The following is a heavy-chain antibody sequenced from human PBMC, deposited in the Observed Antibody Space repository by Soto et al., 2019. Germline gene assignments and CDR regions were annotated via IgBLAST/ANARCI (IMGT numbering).Heavy chain of an antibody. CDR1: EFTFSLYW. V-gene: IGHV3-7*01. J-gene: IGHJ4*02. CDR3: ARDTRGCEGECYSLYYFDQ. Sequence: EVQRVESGGGLIQPGESLRLSCVASEFTFSLYWLSWVRQAPGKGLEWVANIKNDGTEKNYVDSVKGRFTISRDNAKNSLYLQMNNLTAEDTAVYYCARDTRGCEGECYSLYYFDQWGQGTLVSVSS. CDR2: IKNDGTEK. D-gene: IGHD2-8*01.